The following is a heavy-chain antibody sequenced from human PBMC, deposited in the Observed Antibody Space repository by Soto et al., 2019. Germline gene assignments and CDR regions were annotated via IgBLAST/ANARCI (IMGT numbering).Heavy chain of an antibody. CDR1: GDSMKTYY. D-gene: IGHD6-19*01. Sequence: QVQLQESGPGLVKPSETLSLTCSVSGDSMKTYYWSWIRQPPGKGLEWSGNIYSNGSPNYNPSLKSRVTISIDTSKSQFSLKLSSVTAADTAMYYCARGGSGWYYWFDPWGQGTLVTVSS. CDR2: IYSNGSP. V-gene: IGHV4-59*01. CDR3: ARGGSGWYYWFDP. J-gene: IGHJ5*02.